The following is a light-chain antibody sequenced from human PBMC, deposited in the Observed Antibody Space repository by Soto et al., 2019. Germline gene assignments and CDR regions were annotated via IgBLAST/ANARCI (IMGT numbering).Light chain of an antibody. Sequence: EIVLTQSPGTLSLSPGERATLSCRASQSVSSYLGWYQQKPGQAPRLLVYDAFSRATGIPARFSGSGSGTDFTLTISSLEPEDFAVYYCQQRGGSPITFGQGTRLEIK. CDR3: QQRGGSPIT. CDR1: QSVSSY. V-gene: IGKV3-11*01. CDR2: DAF. J-gene: IGKJ5*01.